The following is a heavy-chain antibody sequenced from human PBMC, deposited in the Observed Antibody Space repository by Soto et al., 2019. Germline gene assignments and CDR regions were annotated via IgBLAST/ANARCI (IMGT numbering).Heavy chain of an antibody. J-gene: IGHJ4*02. CDR3: ARESLGAKGADH. CDR2: IIPIIGVT. D-gene: IGHD3-16*01. V-gene: IGHV1-69*17. Sequence: QVQLVQSGAEVKRPGSSVKVSCESSGDTFNSYVISWVRQAPGQGLKWMGGIIPIIGVTHYAQKFQGRVTISALSSTGTAYMELTNLGVEDTALYYCARESLGAKGADHWGQGTLVTVSS. CDR1: GDTFNSYV.